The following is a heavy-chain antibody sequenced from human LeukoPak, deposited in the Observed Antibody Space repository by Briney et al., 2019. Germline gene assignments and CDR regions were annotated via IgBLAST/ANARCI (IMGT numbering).Heavy chain of an antibody. CDR2: IYYSGST. D-gene: IGHD2/OR15-2a*01. J-gene: IGHJ4*02. V-gene: IGHV4-59*01. CDR3: ARDFFGDFDH. CDR1: GGSISRYY. Sequence: SETLSLTCTVSGGSISRYYWSWIRQAPGKGLEWIGYIYYSGSTNYNPSLKSRVTISMDLSKIQFSLKMSSVTAADTAVYYCARDFFGDFDHWGQGILVTVSS.